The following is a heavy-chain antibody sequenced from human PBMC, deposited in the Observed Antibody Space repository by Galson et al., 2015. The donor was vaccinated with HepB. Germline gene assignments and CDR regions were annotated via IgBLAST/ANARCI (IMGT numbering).Heavy chain of an antibody. CDR3: AKGTECGGDCYSWYFDL. V-gene: IGHV3-23*01. CDR2: ISGSGGST. D-gene: IGHD2-21*01. Sequence: SLRLSCAASGFTFSSYAMSWVRQAPGKGLEWVSAISGSGGSTYYADSVKGRFTISRDNSKNTLYLQMNSLRAEDTAVYYCAKGTECGGDCYSWYFDLWGRGTLVTVSS. CDR1: GFTFSSYA. J-gene: IGHJ2*01.